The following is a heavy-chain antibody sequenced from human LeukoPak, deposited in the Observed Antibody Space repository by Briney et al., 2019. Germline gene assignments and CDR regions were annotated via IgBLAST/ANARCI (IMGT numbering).Heavy chain of an antibody. V-gene: IGHV3-21*01. CDR3: AGDPYSGNYGPYYYYYMDV. CDR2: ITRNSNYI. J-gene: IGHJ6*03. CDR1: GFTFSSYN. Sequence: GGSLRLSCAASGFTFSSYNMNWVRQAPGKGLEWISSITRNSNYIYYADSVKGRFTISRDNGKSSLFLQMDSLRAEDTAIYFCAGDPYSGNYGPYYYYYMDVWGKGTTVTVSS. D-gene: IGHD3-3*01.